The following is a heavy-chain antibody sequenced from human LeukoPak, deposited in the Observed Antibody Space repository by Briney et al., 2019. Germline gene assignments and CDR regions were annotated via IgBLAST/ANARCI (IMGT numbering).Heavy chain of an antibody. J-gene: IGHJ4*02. V-gene: IGHV3-23*01. CDR2: ISSSGGST. Sequence: GGSLRLSCAASGFTFSSYAMSWVRQAPGKGLEWVSAISSSGGSTYYADSVKGRFTISRDNSKNTLYLQMNSLRAEDTAVYYCAKAVAGYYYSDYWGQGTLVTVSS. CDR3: AKAVAGYYYSDY. D-gene: IGHD6-19*01. CDR1: GFTFSSYA.